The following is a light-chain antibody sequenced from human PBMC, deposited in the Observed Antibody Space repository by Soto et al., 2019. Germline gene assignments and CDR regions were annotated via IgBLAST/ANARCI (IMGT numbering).Light chain of an antibody. Sequence: VMTQSPGTLSVSPGERATLSCRAGESVSNDVAWIKQRPGQPPRPLIYGASTRPTGIPASFSGSGSGTEFTLAIRSLQREDFAVYSRQQYNVLPRTFGEGTKVEI. V-gene: IGKV3-15*01. CDR1: ESVSND. J-gene: IGKJ4*02. CDR2: GAS. CDR3: QQYNVLPRT.